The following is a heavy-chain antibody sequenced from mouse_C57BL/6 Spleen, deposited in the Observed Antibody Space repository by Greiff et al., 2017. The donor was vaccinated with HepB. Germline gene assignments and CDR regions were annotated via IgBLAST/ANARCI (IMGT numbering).Heavy chain of an antibody. D-gene: IGHD2-12*01. CDR3: TKGVYDQYYAMDY. V-gene: IGHV14-4*01. Sequence: VQLQQSGAELVRPGASVKLSCTASGFNIKDDYMHWVKQRPEQGLEWIGWIDPENGDTEYASKFQGKATITADTSSNTAYLQLSSLTSEDTAVYYCTKGVYDQYYAMDYWGQGTSVTVSS. CDR1: GFNIKDDY. CDR2: IDPENGDT. J-gene: IGHJ4*01.